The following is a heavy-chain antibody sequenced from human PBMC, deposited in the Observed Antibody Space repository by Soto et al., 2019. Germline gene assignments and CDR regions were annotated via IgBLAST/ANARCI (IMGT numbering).Heavy chain of an antibody. CDR3: ASSGSSSWYGAFDI. Sequence: QVQLVQSGAEVKKPGSSVKVSCKASGGTFSSYAISWVRQAPGQGLEWMGGIIPIFGTANYAQKFQGRVTITADKSTSTDYMEVSSLRSENTSVYYCASSGSSSWYGAFDIWDQGTMVTVSS. D-gene: IGHD6-13*01. CDR2: IIPIFGTA. J-gene: IGHJ3*02. V-gene: IGHV1-69*06. CDR1: GGTFSSYA.